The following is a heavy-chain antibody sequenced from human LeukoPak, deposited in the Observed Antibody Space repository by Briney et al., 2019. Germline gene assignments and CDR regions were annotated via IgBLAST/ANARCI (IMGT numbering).Heavy chain of an antibody. J-gene: IGHJ5*02. CDR1: GFTFSTYV. CDR2: IGADGRST. D-gene: IGHD1-26*01. V-gene: IGHV3-23*01. CDR3: TRRVGGTPDH. Sequence: PWGSLRLSCAASGFTFSTYVMTWVRQAPGKGLEWVSAIGADGRSTDYADSVKGRFTISRDISKNTLYLQMNSLRAEDTALYYCTRRVGGTPDHWGLGTLVTVSS.